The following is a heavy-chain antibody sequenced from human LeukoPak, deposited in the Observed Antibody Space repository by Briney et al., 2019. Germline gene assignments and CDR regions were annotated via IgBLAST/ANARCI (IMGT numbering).Heavy chain of an antibody. CDR2: IIPIFGTA. D-gene: IGHD6-13*01. J-gene: IGHJ5*02. CDR3: ARWIAAAGYNWFDP. CDR1: GYTFTSYY. V-gene: IGHV1-69*05. Sequence: SVKVSCKASGYTFTSYYMHWVRQAPGQGLEWMGGIIPIFGTANYAQKFQGRVTITTDESTSTAYMELSSLRSEDTAVYYCARWIAAAGYNWFDPWGQGTLVTVSS.